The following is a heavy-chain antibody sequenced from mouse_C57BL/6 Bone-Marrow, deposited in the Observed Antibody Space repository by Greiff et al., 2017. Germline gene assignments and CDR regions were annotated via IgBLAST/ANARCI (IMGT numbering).Heavy chain of an antibody. CDR1: GFTFSRYA. D-gene: IGHD2-4*01. V-gene: IGHV5-4*01. CDR3: ARPRDYDVAWFAY. J-gene: IGHJ3*01. Sequence: EVQVVESGGGLVKPGGSLKLSCAASGFTFSRYAMSWVRQTPEKRLEWVATISDGGSYTYYPDNVKGRFTISRDNAKNNLYLQMSHLKSEDTAMYYCARPRDYDVAWFAYWGQGTLVTVSA. CDR2: ISDGGSYT.